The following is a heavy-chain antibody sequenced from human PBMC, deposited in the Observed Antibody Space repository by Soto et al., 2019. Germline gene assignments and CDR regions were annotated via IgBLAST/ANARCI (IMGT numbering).Heavy chain of an antibody. CDR3: ARDKSYALAV. CDR1: GFYFSNSW. V-gene: IGHV3-74*03. D-gene: IGHD4-17*01. Sequence: GGSLRLSCAASGFYFSNSWMHWVRQVPGKGLVWVSHINSDGSSTTYADSVKGRFTISRDKARTTVYLQLDSLRVEDAAVYYCARDKSYALAVWGQGTTVTVS. CDR2: INSDGSST. J-gene: IGHJ6*02.